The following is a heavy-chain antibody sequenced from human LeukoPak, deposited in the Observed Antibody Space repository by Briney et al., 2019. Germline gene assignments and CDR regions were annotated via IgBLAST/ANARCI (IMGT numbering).Heavy chain of an antibody. D-gene: IGHD3-10*01. Sequence: KASETLSLTCTVSGGSMTSGSYYWSWIRKPAGKGLEWIGCVYTSGNTEYTPSLKMRVIISIHTSKNQFSLKLTSVTAADTAVYYCARTDPYGAGNPWGQGTLVTVSS. J-gene: IGHJ5*02. CDR1: GGSMTSGSYY. CDR3: ARTDPYGAGNP. V-gene: IGHV4-61*02. CDR2: VYTSGNT.